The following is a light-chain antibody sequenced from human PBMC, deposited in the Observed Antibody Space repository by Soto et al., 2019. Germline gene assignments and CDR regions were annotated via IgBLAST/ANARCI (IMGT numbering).Light chain of an antibody. J-gene: IGKJ4*01. CDR1: QDINKY. CDR3: QQSENGPLT. CDR2: DAS. Sequence: DIQMTQSPSSLSASVGDRITITCQASQDINKYLNWYQQKLGKAPKLLIYDASNLKRGVPSRFSGSGSGTHFSLSISSLQPEDIATYDCQQSENGPLTFGGGTKVEIK. V-gene: IGKV1-33*01.